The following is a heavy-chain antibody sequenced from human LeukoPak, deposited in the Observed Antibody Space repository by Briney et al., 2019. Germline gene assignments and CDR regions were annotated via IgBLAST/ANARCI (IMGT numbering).Heavy chain of an antibody. J-gene: IGHJ4*02. D-gene: IGHD6-6*01. V-gene: IGHV5-51*01. CDR3: AISQYSSSSRRVSWDY. Sequence: GESLKISCKGSGYSFTSYWIGWVRQMPRKGLEWMGIIYPGDSDTRYSPSFQGQVTISADKSISTAYLQWSSLKASDTAIYYCAISQYSSSSRRVSWDYWGQGTLVTVSS. CDR2: IYPGDSDT. CDR1: GYSFTSYW.